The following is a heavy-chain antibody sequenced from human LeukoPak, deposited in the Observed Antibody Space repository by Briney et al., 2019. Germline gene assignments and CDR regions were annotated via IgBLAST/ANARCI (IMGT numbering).Heavy chain of an antibody. CDR1: GYTFTSYY. Sequence: GASVKVSCKASGYTFTSYYMHWVRQAPGQGLEWMGWINPNSGGTNYAQKFQGRVTMTRDTSISTAYMELSRLRSDDTAVYYRARDGYSSGWYDHYGMDVWGQGTTVTVSS. D-gene: IGHD6-19*01. V-gene: IGHV1-2*02. J-gene: IGHJ6*02. CDR3: ARDGYSSGWYDHYGMDV. CDR2: INPNSGGT.